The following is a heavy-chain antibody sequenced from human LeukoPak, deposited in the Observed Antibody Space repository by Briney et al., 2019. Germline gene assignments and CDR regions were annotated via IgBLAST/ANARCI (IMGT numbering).Heavy chain of an antibody. D-gene: IGHD3-16*02. J-gene: IGHJ4*02. V-gene: IGHV4-59*01. CDR2: TYYSGST. Sequence: SETLSLTCTVSGGSISSYYWSWIRQPPGKGLEWIGYTYYSGSTNYNPSLKSRVTISVDTSKNQFSLKLSSVTAADTAVYYCARAGYVWGSYRDPGYFDYWGQGTLVTVSS. CDR1: GGSISSYY. CDR3: ARAGYVWGSYRDPGYFDY.